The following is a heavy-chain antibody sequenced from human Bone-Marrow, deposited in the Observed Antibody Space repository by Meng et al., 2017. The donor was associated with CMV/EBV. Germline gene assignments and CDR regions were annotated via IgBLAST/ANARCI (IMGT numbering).Heavy chain of an antibody. V-gene: IGHV4-59*01. CDR3: ASRDSSGSDY. Sequence: GSLRLSCTVSGGSISSYYWSWIRQPPGKGLEWIGYIYYSGSTNYNPSLKSRVTISVDTSKNQFSLKLSSVTAADTAVYYCASRDSSGSDYWGQGTLVTVSS. CDR1: GGSISSYY. D-gene: IGHD3-22*01. CDR2: IYYSGST. J-gene: IGHJ4*02.